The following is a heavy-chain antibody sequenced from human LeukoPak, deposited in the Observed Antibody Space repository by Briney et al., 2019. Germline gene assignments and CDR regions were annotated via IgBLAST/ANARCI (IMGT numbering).Heavy chain of an antibody. J-gene: IGHJ4*02. Sequence: PGGSLRLSCDASGFTSRNYPMSWVRQARGKGPQWVAGINGSGATAYYATSLKGRVTISRDHGRNMLFLEIYNLRAEDTAIYYCVKDGLQVPIAAAGVFDSWGQGPLVTVSS. CDR3: VKDGLQVPIAAAGVFDS. CDR1: GFTSRNYP. V-gene: IGHV3-23*01. CDR2: INGSGATA. D-gene: IGHD6-13*01.